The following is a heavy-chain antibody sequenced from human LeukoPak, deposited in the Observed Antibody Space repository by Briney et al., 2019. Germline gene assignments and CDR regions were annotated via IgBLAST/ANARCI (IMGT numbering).Heavy chain of an antibody. Sequence: GGSLRLSCAASGFPFSSYGMSWVRQAPGKGLEWVSIIYGGGSTYYADSVDGRFTISRHNSKNTLFLQMNSLRTEDTAVYYCARAYDSSGYWPEYFHHWGQGTLVTVSS. D-gene: IGHD3-22*01. V-gene: IGHV3-53*04. CDR1: GFPFSSYG. CDR3: ARAYDSSGYWPEYFHH. J-gene: IGHJ1*01. CDR2: IYGGGST.